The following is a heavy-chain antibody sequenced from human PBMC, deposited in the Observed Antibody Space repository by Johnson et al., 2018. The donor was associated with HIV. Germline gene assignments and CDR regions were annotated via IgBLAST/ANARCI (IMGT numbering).Heavy chain of an antibody. CDR2: IKEDGSEK. Sequence: VQLVESGGGLQQPGGSLRLSCAASGFIFSSNAMGWVRQAPGKGLEWVTNIKEDGSEKYYVDSVRGRFTISRDNAKNSLYLQMNSLRVDDTAVYYCARSVSLVRGALDIWGQGTMVTVSS. D-gene: IGHD2/OR15-2a*01. CDR3: ARSVSLVRGALDI. CDR1: GFIFSSNA. V-gene: IGHV3-7*05. J-gene: IGHJ3*02.